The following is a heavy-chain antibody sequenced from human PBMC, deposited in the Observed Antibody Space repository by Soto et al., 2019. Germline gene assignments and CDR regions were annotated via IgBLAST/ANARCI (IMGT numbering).Heavy chain of an antibody. CDR3: ARQLPVGATSWFDP. D-gene: IGHD1-26*01. CDR1: GGSIHSDDSF. V-gene: IGHV4-39*01. J-gene: IGHJ5*02. Sequence: SSETLSLTCSVSGGSIHSDDSFWGWVRQSPGKGLEWIGSLYYGGSTFYNPSLKSRVTISLDTSKNQFSLRLTSVTAADTAIYYCARQLPVGATSWFDPWGQGTLVTVSS. CDR2: LYYGGST.